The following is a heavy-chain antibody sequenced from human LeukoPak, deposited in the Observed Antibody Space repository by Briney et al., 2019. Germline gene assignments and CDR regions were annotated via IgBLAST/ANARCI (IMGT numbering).Heavy chain of an antibody. Sequence: SETLSLTCAVSGYSISSGYYWSWIRQPAGKGLEWIGRIYTSGSTNYNPSLKSRVTISVDTSKNQFSLKLSSVTAADTAVYYCARDVIVVVPAAIQPYYYYYYMDVWGKGTTVTVSS. CDR3: ARDVIVVVPAAIQPYYYYYYMDV. CDR2: IYTSGST. D-gene: IGHD2-2*01. J-gene: IGHJ6*03. CDR1: GYSISSGYY. V-gene: IGHV4-61*02.